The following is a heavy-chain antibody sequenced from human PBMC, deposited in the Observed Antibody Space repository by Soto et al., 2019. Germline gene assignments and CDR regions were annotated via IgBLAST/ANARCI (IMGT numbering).Heavy chain of an antibody. D-gene: IGHD1-1*01. CDR2: ISWNSGSI. CDR1: GFTFDDYA. CDR3: EKDTGGNNNWYFDL. V-gene: IGHV3-9*01. J-gene: IGHJ2*01. Sequence: EVQLVESGGGLVQPGRSLRLSCAASGFTFDDYAMHWVRQAPGKGLEWVSGISWNSGSIGYADSVKGRFTISRDNAKNPLYWKMNSRGQGDPAFFYCEKDTGGNNNWYFDLWGRAPLVPLS.